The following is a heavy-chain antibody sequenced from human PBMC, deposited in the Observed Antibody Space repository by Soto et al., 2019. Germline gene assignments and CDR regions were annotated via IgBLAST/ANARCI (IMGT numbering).Heavy chain of an antibody. CDR2: IWYDGSNK. CDR1: GFTFSSYA. Sequence: QVQLAESGGGVVQPGSSLRLTCAGSGFTFSSYAMHWVRQAPGKGLKWVAVIWYDGSNKYYADSVKGRFTISRDNSKNTLYLQMNSLRAEDTAVYYCARDLSYCSSTSCYSPPYYYYYGMDVWGQGTTVTVSS. V-gene: IGHV3-33*08. D-gene: IGHD2-2*01. CDR3: ARDLSYCSSTSCYSPPYYYYYGMDV. J-gene: IGHJ6*02.